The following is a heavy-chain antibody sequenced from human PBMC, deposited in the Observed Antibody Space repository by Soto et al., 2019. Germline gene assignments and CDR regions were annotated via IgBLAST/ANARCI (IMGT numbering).Heavy chain of an antibody. CDR3: ARHRSGPTREYFDY. CDR2: INAATGNT. J-gene: IGHJ4*02. CDR1: GYALTSFV. Sequence: ASVKVSCKASGYALTSFVMHWVRQAPGQRLEWMGWINAATGNTKYSQKFQGRVTITRDTSASTAYMELSSLTSEDTAVYYCARHRSGPTREYFDYWGPGALVTVSS. V-gene: IGHV1-3*01. D-gene: IGHD3-3*01.